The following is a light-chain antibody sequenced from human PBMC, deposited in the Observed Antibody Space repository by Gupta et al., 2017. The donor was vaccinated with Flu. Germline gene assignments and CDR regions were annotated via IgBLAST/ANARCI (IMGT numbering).Light chain of an antibody. Sequence: EIVLTHSPATLSLSPGERATPSCRASQSVSSYLAWYQQKPGQAPRLLIYDASNRATGIPARFSGSGSGTDFALTISSRGPEDVAVYYCQQRSNWPPGFTFGPGTKVDIK. J-gene: IGKJ3*01. CDR1: QSVSSY. V-gene: IGKV3-11*01. CDR2: DAS. CDR3: QQRSNWPPGFT.